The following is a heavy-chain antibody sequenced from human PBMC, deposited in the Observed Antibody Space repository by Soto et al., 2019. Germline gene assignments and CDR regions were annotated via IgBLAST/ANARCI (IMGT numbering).Heavy chain of an antibody. J-gene: IGHJ4*02. CDR1: GFSLSTSGVG. V-gene: IGHV2-5*02. D-gene: IGHD3-22*01. Sequence: QITLKESGPTLVKPTQTLTLTCTFSGFSLSTSGVGVGWIRQPPGKALEWLALIYWDDDKRYSPSLKSRLTITTDTSKNQVVLTMTNIDPVDTATYYCAHYYDSSGYYCCWGQGSLVTVSS. CDR2: IYWDDDK. CDR3: AHYYDSSGYYCC.